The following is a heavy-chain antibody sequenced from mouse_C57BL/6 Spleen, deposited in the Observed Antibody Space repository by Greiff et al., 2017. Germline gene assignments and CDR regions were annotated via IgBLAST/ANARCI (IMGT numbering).Heavy chain of an antibody. Sequence: EVKVVESGGGLVKPGGSLKLSCAASGFTFSSYAMSWVRQTPEKRLEWVATISDGGSYTYYPDNVKGRFTISRDNAKNNLYLQMSHLKSEDTAMYYCARDLRGDYYFDYWGQGTTLTVSS. D-gene: IGHD1-1*01. CDR3: ARDLRGDYYFDY. CDR2: ISDGGSYT. J-gene: IGHJ2*01. CDR1: GFTFSSYA. V-gene: IGHV5-4*01.